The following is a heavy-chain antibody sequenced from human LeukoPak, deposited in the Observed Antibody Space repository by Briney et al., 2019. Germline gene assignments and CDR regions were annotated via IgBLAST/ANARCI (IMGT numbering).Heavy chain of an antibody. CDR1: GGSISSSSYY. J-gene: IGHJ4*02. D-gene: IGHD1-26*01. CDR2: IYFSGST. CDR3: ARHALGSSGSWEFDY. Sequence: ASETLSLTCTVSGGSISSSSYYWGWIRQPPGKGLEWIGGIYFSGSTYYNPSLKSRVTISVDTSKNQFSLKLSSVTAADTAVYYCARHALGSSGSWEFDYWGQGTLVTVSS. V-gene: IGHV4-39*01.